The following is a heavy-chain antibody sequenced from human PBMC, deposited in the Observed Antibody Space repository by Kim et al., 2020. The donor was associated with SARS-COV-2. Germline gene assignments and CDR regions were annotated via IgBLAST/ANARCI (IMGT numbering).Heavy chain of an antibody. CDR1: GFTFNTYG. J-gene: IGHJ4*02. D-gene: IGHD1-26*01. CDR3: AKSFSGSYFGYDY. V-gene: IGHV3-30*18. Sequence: GGFLRLSCAASGFTFNTYGMHWVRQAPGKGLEWVAVISYDGSHKYYADSVKGRFTISRDNSKNTLYLQMNSLRIEDTAVYYCAKSFSGSYFGYDYWGQGTLVTVSS. CDR2: ISYDGSHK.